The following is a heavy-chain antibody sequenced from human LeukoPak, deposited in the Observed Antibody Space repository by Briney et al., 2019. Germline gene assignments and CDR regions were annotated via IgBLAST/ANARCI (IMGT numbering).Heavy chain of an antibody. Sequence: GGSLRLSCAASGFTFSSYSMNWVRQAPGKGLEWVSYISSSSSTIYYADSVKGRFTISRDNAKNSLYLQMNSLRAEDTAVYYCARDVEYYDFWSGYFTPTAFGIWGQGTMVTVSS. D-gene: IGHD3-3*01. CDR3: ARDVEYYDFWSGYFTPTAFGI. CDR1: GFTFSSYS. V-gene: IGHV3-48*01. J-gene: IGHJ3*02. CDR2: ISSSSSTI.